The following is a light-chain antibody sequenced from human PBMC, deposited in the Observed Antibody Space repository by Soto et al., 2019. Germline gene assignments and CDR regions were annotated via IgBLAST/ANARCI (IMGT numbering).Light chain of an antibody. CDR3: QQANSFPPKYT. Sequence: DIPMTQSPSSVSASVGDRVTITCRASQSIRNWLAWYQQKPGKAPNLLIYAASSLQSGVPSRFSGSGSGTDFTLTISSLQPEDFATYYCQQANSFPPKYTFGQGTKLEIK. CDR1: QSIRNW. CDR2: AAS. J-gene: IGKJ2*01. V-gene: IGKV1-12*01.